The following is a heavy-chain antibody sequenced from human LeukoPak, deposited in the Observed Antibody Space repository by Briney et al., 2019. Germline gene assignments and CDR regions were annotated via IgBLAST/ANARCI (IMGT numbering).Heavy chain of an antibody. V-gene: IGHV3-23*01. Sequence: GGSLRLSCAASGFTFSSYAMSWVRQAPGKGLEWVSAISGSGGSTYYADSVKGRFTISRDNAKNSLYLQMNSLRAEDTAVYYCAREKRAYYYDSSGYPGEWYFDYWGQGTLVTVSS. CDR1: GFTFSSYA. J-gene: IGHJ4*02. CDR3: AREKRAYYYDSSGYPGEWYFDY. D-gene: IGHD3-22*01. CDR2: ISGSGGST.